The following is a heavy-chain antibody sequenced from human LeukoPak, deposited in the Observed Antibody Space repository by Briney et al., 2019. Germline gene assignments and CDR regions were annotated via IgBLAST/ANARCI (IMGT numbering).Heavy chain of an antibody. CDR2: IKQDGSEK. CDR1: GFTFSSYL. J-gene: IGHJ4*02. CDR3: ARATYCSSTSCYLQYYFDY. Sequence: GGSLRLSCAASGFTFSSYLMSWVRQAPGKGLEWVANIKQDGSEKYYVDSVKGRFTISRDNAKNSLYLQMNSLRAEDTAVYYCARATYCSSTSCYLQYYFDYWGQGTLVTVSS. V-gene: IGHV3-7*04. D-gene: IGHD2-2*01.